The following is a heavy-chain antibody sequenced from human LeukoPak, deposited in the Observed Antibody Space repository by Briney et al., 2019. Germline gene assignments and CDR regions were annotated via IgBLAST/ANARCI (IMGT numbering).Heavy chain of an antibody. Sequence: EESLKISCKGSGYSFTSYCIGWVRQMPGKGLEWMGIIYPGDSDTRYSPSFQGQVTISADKSISTAYLQWSSLKASDTAMYYRARLGGIAAAGTGYWGQGTLVTVSS. CDR3: ARLGGIAAAGTGY. V-gene: IGHV5-51*01. J-gene: IGHJ4*02. D-gene: IGHD6-13*01. CDR1: GYSFTSYC. CDR2: IYPGDSDT.